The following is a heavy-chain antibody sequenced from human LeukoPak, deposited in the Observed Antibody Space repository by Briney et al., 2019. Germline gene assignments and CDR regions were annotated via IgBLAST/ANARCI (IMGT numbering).Heavy chain of an antibody. CDR2: ISYDGSNK. Sequence: GGSLRLSCAASGFTFSSYAMHWVRQAPGKGLEWVAVISYDGSNKYYADSVKGRFTISRDNSKNTLYLQMNSLRAEDTAVYYCARDPSYIYGYSSSWESDYYYGMDVWGQGTTVTVSS. CDR3: ARDPSYIYGYSSSWESDYYYGMDV. CDR1: GFTFSSYA. D-gene: IGHD6-13*01. V-gene: IGHV3-30-3*01. J-gene: IGHJ6*02.